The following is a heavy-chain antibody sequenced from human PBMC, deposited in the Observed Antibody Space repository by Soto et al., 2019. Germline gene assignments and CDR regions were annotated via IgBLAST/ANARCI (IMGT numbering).Heavy chain of an antibody. CDR3: ARDLASLDYDFWSGYSVAFDI. J-gene: IGHJ3*02. Sequence: SETLFLTCAVSGGSISSSNWWSWVRQPPGKGLEWIGEIYHSGSTNYNPSLKSRVTISVDKSKNQFSLKLSSVTAADTAVYYCARDLASLDYDFWSGYSVAFDIWGQGTMVTVSS. D-gene: IGHD3-3*01. V-gene: IGHV4-4*02. CDR1: GGSISSSNW. CDR2: IYHSGST.